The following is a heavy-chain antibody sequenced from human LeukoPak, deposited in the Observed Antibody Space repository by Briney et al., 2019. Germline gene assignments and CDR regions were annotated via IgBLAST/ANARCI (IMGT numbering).Heavy chain of an antibody. CDR1: GFTFTQYT. J-gene: IGHJ1*01. Sequence: GGSLSLPCEASGFTFTQYTMNWVRQAPGKGLEWVAAVSGFSDRIYYADSVRGRFTISRDNSHDTLSLQMSSLRAEDTAVYYCAKGHGDYIPAEYLAHWGHGALVTVSS. CDR2: VSGFSDRI. D-gene: IGHD4-17*01. CDR3: AKGHGDYIPAEYLAH. V-gene: IGHV3-23*01.